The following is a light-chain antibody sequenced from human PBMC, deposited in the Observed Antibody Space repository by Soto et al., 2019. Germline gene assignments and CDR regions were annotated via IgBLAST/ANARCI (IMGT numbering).Light chain of an antibody. J-gene: IGKJ4*01. Sequence: DIQMTQSPSSLSASVGDRVTIGCRASQNINTYLAWFQQKPVKAPKSLIYAATNLQAGVPLRFSRTVAVTELSLTISSLQPEDVANYYCQQYERYPPSFGGGTKLDI. CDR2: AAT. CDR1: QNINTY. CDR3: QQYERYPPS. V-gene: IGKV1-16*01.